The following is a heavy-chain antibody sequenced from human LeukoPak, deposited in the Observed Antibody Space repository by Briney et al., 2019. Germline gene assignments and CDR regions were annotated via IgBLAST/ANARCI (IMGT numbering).Heavy chain of an antibody. V-gene: IGHV3-30*19. CDR2: IRFDGNNK. CDR3: LRGRFPSAPLVGPFGY. Sequence: GGTLRLSCAASGVPFSDYVMHWGCHAPGKGMEWVSVIRFDGNNKYYEDSAKRRLTISRENSKRILYLKMKSLGTAATAVCYSLRGRFPSAPLVGPFGYWGQGTLFPVSP. D-gene: IGHD3-10*01. J-gene: IGHJ4*02. CDR1: GVPFSDYV.